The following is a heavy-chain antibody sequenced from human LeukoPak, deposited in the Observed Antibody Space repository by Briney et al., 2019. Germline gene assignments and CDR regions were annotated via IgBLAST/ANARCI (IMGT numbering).Heavy chain of an antibody. Sequence: PSETLSLTCAVSGGSISSSNWWSWVRQPPGKGLEWIGEIYHSGSTNYNPSLKSRVTISVDTSKNQFSLKLSSVTAVDTAVYYCASGYYGSGSLQHWGQGTLVTVSS. CDR3: ASGYYGSGSLQH. CDR2: IYHSGST. D-gene: IGHD3-10*01. V-gene: IGHV4-4*02. J-gene: IGHJ1*01. CDR1: GGSISSSNW.